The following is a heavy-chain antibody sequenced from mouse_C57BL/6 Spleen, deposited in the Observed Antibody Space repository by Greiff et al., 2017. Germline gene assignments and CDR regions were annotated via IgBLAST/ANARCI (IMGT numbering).Heavy chain of an antibody. CDR2: VHPNSGST. V-gene: IGHV1-64*01. CDR3: ARKGYGNYFDY. D-gene: IGHD2-1*01. Sequence: QVQLQQPGAELVKPGASVKLSCKASGYTFTSYWMHWVKQRPGQGLEWIGMVHPNSGSTNYNEKFKSKATLTVDKSSSTAYMQLSSLTSEDSAVYYCARKGYGNYFDYWGQGTTLTVSS. J-gene: IGHJ2*01. CDR1: GYTFTSYW.